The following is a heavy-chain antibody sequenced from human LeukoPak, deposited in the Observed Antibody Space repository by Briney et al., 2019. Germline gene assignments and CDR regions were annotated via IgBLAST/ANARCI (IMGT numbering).Heavy chain of an antibody. CDR2: ISGSGGST. CDR3: AKDRVTAAGYYFDY. V-gene: IGHV3-23*01. CDR1: GFTFSSYA. Sequence: GGSLRLSCAASGFTFSSYAMSWVRQAPGKGLEWVSSISGSGGSTYYADSVKGRFTISRDNSKNTLYLQMTSLRAEDTAVYYCAKDRVTAAGYYFDYWGQGTLVTVSP. D-gene: IGHD6-13*01. J-gene: IGHJ4*02.